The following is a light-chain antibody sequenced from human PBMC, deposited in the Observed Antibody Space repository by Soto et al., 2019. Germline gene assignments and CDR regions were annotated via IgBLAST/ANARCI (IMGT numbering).Light chain of an antibody. CDR1: SSDIGGYNY. V-gene: IGLV2-14*01. Sequence: QSALTQPASVSGSPGQSITISCTGTSSDIGGYNYVSWYQQHPGKAPKLMIYEVGNRPSGISDRFSGSKSGNTASLTISGLQAEDEADYFCTSYTNSKAYILFGGGTQLTVL. CDR2: EVG. J-gene: IGLJ7*01. CDR3: TSYTNSKAYIL.